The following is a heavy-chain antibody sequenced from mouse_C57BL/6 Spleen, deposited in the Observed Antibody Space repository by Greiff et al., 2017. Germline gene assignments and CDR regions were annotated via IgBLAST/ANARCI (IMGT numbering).Heavy chain of an antibody. Sequence: VQLQQSGAELVKPGASVKMSCKASGYTFNTYYIEWMKQNHGKSLEWIGNFHPYNDDTKYNEKFKGKATLTVEKSSSTVYLELSRITSDASAVYYCARRFWEGSMDYWAQGTSATVSS. V-gene: IGHV1-47*01. CDR2: FHPYNDDT. CDR3: ARRFWEGSMDY. J-gene: IGHJ4*01. CDR1: GYTFNTYY. D-gene: IGHD4-1*01.